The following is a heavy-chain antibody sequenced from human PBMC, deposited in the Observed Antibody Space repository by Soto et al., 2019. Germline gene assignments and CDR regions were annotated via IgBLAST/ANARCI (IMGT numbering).Heavy chain of an antibody. D-gene: IGHD4-17*01. J-gene: IGHJ4*02. Sequence: GGSLRLSCAASGFTFSSYSMNWVRQAPGKGLEWVSSISSSSSYIYYADSVKGRFTISRDNAKNSLYLQMNSLRAEDTAVYYCARAPKDYGVLYFDYWGQGTLVTVSS. CDR3: ARAPKDYGVLYFDY. V-gene: IGHV3-21*01. CDR2: ISSSSSYI. CDR1: GFTFSSYS.